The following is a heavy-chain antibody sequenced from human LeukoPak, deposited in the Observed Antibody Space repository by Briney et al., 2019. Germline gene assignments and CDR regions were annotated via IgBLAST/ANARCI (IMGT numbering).Heavy chain of an antibody. CDR1: DSSITSTHY. Sequence: PSETLSLTCTVSDSSITSTHYWAWFRQPPGKGLEWIATVFRLQTVRTFNNPSLGSRVTMSLDPSHNQFSLNLTSVTAADTALYFCARVLHAPYLIDSWGQGTLVTVSS. V-gene: IGHV4-38-2*02. J-gene: IGHJ4*02. D-gene: IGHD2-8*01. CDR2: VFRLQTVRT. CDR3: ARVLHAPYLIDS.